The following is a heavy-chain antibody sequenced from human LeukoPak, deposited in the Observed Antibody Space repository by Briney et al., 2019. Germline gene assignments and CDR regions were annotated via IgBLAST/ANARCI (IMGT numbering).Heavy chain of an antibody. D-gene: IGHD3-10*01. CDR3: ARPRITMVRGVSFDAFDI. CDR1: GFTFSSYA. J-gene: IGHJ3*02. Sequence: GRPLRLSCAASGFTFSSYAMHWVRQAPGKGLEWVAVISYDGSNKYYADSVKGRFTISRDNSKNTLYLQMNSLRAEDTAVYYCARPRITMVRGVSFDAFDIWGQGTMVTVSS. CDR2: ISYDGSNK. V-gene: IGHV3-30*04.